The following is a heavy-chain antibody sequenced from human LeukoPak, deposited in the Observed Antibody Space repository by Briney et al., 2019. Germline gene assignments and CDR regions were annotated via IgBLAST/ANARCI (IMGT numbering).Heavy chain of an antibody. Sequence: GGSLRLSCAASGFTFGSYWMSWVRQAPGKRLDWVATIKEDGSDKYYVDSVKGRFTISRDNVKNSVYLQMNSLRAEDTAVYYFAREKNLGTWGQGTLVTVSS. CDR2: IKEDGSDK. CDR3: AREKNLGT. V-gene: IGHV3-7*05. J-gene: IGHJ4*02. CDR1: GFTFGSYW. D-gene: IGHD1-14*01.